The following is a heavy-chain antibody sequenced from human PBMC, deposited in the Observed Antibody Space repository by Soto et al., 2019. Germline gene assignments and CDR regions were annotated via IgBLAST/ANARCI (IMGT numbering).Heavy chain of an antibody. CDR1: GGSISSGGYS. V-gene: IGHV4-30-2*05. Sequence: SETLSLTCAVSGGSISSGGYSWSWIRQPPGKGLEWIGYMYHSGSTYYNPSLKSRVTISVDTSKNQFSLKLTSVTAADTAVYYCAREPSIWGQGTLVTVSS. CDR3: AREPSI. J-gene: IGHJ4*02. CDR2: MYHSGST.